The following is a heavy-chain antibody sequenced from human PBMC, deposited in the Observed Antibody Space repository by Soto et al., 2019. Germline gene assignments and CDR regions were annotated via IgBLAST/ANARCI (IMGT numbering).Heavy chain of an antibody. Sequence: ASVKVSCKASGYTFTSYAMRWVRQAPGQRLEWMGWINAGNGNTKYSQKFQGRVTITRDTSASTAYMELSSLRSEDTAVYYCARDRSWGPMFDPWGQGTLVTVSS. CDR2: INAGNGNT. V-gene: IGHV1-3*01. D-gene: IGHD1-26*01. CDR1: GYTFTSYA. CDR3: ARDRSWGPMFDP. J-gene: IGHJ5*02.